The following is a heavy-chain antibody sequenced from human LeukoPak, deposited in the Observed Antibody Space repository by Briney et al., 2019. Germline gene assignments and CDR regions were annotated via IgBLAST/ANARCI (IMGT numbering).Heavy chain of an antibody. CDR3: ARGITIYGVMIIYFDS. CDR1: GYTFTDYY. J-gene: IGHJ4*02. Sequence: ASVKVSCKASGYTFTDYYLHWVRQAPGHGLEWMGWIKPDGGDTNYAQRLQSRVTMTRDTSISTAYMELTNLSSDDTAVYYCARGITIYGVMIIYFDSWGQGTLVTVSS. D-gene: IGHD3-3*01. CDR2: IKPDGGDT. V-gene: IGHV1-2*02.